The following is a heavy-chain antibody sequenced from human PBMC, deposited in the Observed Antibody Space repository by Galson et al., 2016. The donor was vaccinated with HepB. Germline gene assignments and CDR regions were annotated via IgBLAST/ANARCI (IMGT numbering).Heavy chain of an antibody. Sequence: SLRLSCAASGFTLRVYWMSWVRQAPGKSLERVATIKVDGNEKYYVDSVKGRFTISRDNSESTLFLQMNSLTPEDTAVYYCAKLSIVGAARNYFDSWGQGTPVTVSS. CDR3: AKLSIVGAARNYFDS. V-gene: IGHV3-7*01. J-gene: IGHJ4*02. CDR1: GFTLRVYW. CDR2: IKVDGNEK. D-gene: IGHD1-26*01.